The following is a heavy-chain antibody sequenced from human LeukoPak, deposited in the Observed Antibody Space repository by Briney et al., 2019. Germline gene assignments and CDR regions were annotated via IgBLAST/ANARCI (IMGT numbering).Heavy chain of an antibody. CDR1: GGSFSAYY. D-gene: IGHD3-22*01. CDR3: ASSRFYCDSSGWNHAMDV. Sequence: PSETLSLTCAVYGGSFSAYYWSWVRQPPGKGLEGIGEINYSGATNYNPSLKSRVTISIDTSKNQFSLKLTSVTAADTAVYYCASSRFYCDSSGWNHAMDVWGQGTTVTVSS. J-gene: IGHJ6*02. V-gene: IGHV4-34*01. CDR2: INYSGAT.